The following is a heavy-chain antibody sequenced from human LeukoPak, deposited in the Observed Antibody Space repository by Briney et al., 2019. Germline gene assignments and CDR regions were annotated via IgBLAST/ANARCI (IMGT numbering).Heavy chain of an antibody. J-gene: IGHJ4*02. CDR3: ASFPNYYDSSGNFDY. CDR1: GFTFSSYA. D-gene: IGHD3-22*01. Sequence: GGSLRLSCAASGFTFSSYAMSWVRQAPGKGLEWVSAISGSGGSTYYADSVKGRFTISRDNSKNTLYLQMNSLRAEDTAVYYCASFPNYYDSSGNFDYWGQGTLVTVSS. CDR2: ISGSGGST. V-gene: IGHV3-23*01.